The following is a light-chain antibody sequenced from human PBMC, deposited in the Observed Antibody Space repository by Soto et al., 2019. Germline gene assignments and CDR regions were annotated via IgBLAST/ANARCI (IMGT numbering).Light chain of an antibody. CDR3: QKYNSAPLT. CDR1: QGIAPY. Sequence: DVQMTQSPSSLSAFVGDRVTITCRASQGIAPYLAWFQQKPGKVPKLLIYATSTLQSGVPSRFSGSGSGTDFTLTINSLQPKDVGTYYCQKYNSAPLTFGGGTKV. V-gene: IGKV1-27*01. CDR2: ATS. J-gene: IGKJ4*01.